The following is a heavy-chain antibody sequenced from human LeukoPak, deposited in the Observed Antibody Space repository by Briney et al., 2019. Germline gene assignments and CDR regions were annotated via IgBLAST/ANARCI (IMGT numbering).Heavy chain of an antibody. V-gene: IGHV1-18*01. D-gene: IGHD6-13*01. CDR1: GYTFTSYG. CDR2: ISTYNGNT. CDR3: ARDRGAAATFDY. J-gene: IGHJ4*02. Sequence: ASVKVSCKASGYTFTSYGISWLRQAPGQGLEWMGWISTYNGNTNYAQNLLGRVTMTTDTSTSTAYMELRSLRSDDTAVYYCARDRGAAATFDYWGQGTLVTVSS.